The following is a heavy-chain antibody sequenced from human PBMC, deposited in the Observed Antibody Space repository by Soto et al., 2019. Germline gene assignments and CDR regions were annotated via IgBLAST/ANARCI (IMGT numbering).Heavy chain of an antibody. CDR3: ARAEGTAMA. J-gene: IGHJ5*02. D-gene: IGHD5-18*01. CDR1: GFTFSSYE. Sequence: GGPLRLSCAASGFTFSSYEMNWVRQAPGKGLQWVSYISTGGSTIYYADSVKGRFTISRDNAKNSLYLQMSSLRAEDTAVYYCARAEGTAMAWGQGTLVTVSS. V-gene: IGHV3-48*03. CDR2: ISTGGSTI.